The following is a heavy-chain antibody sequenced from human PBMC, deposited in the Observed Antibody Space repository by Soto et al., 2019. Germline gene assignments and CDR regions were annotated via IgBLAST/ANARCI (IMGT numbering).Heavy chain of an antibody. CDR3: ARDGNNDYGDYGTTYYFDY. D-gene: IGHD4-17*01. CDR2: ISYDGSNK. V-gene: IGHV3-30-3*01. J-gene: IGHJ4*02. Sequence: QVQLVESGGGVVQPGRSLRLSCAASGFTFSSYAMHWVRQAPGKGLEWVAVISYDGSNKYYADSVKGRFTISRDNSKNPLYLQMNSLRAEDTAVYYCARDGNNDYGDYGTTYYFDYWGQGTLVTVSS. CDR1: GFTFSSYA.